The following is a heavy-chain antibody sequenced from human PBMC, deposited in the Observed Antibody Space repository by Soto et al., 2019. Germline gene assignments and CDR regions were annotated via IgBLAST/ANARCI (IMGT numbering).Heavy chain of an antibody. D-gene: IGHD2-8*01. CDR2: INHSGST. CDR1: GGSFSGYY. Sequence: SETLSLTCAVYGGSFSGYYWSWIRQPPGKGLEWIGEINHSGSTNYNPSLKSRVTISVDTSKNQFSLKLSSVTAADTAVYYCARGYRQNIVLIGTTDPGYFQHWGQGTLVTVSS. V-gene: IGHV4-34*01. CDR3: ARGYRQNIVLIGTTDPGYFQH. J-gene: IGHJ1*01.